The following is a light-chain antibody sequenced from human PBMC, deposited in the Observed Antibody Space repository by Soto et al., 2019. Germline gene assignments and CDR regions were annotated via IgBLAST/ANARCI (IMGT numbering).Light chain of an antibody. V-gene: IGKV1-17*03. CDR3: LQHNTYPLS. J-gene: IGKJ4*01. CDR2: GAS. CDR1: RGISHY. Sequence: DIQMTQSPSAMSASVGDRVTITCRASRGISHYLAWFQQRPGKVPKRLIYGASTLESGVPSRFSGSGSGTEFTLTISSLQPEDFATYYCLQHNTYPLSFGGGIKVAMK.